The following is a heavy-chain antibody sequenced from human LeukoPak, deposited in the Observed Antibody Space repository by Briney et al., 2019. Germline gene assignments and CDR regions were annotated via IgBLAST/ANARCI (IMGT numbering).Heavy chain of an antibody. D-gene: IGHD4-11*01. CDR2: IIPIFGTA. V-gene: IGHV1-69*05. Sequence: SVKVSCKASGGTFSSYAISWVRQAPGQGLEWMGGIIPIFGTANYAQKFQGRVTITTDESTSTAYMELSSLRSEDTAVYYCARDPPDNYQYNWFDPWGQGILVAVSS. J-gene: IGHJ5*02. CDR3: ARDPPDNYQYNWFDP. CDR1: GGTFSSYA.